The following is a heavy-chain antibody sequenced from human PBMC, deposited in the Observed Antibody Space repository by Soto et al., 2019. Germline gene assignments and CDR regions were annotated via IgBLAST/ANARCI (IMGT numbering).Heavy chain of an antibody. J-gene: IGHJ6*02. CDR3: ARTANTATGSVLRYFDWSSQKYYYYGMDV. V-gene: IGHV4-31*03. CDR2: IYYSGST. CDR1: GGSISSGGYY. D-gene: IGHD3-9*01. Sequence: QVQLQESGPGLVKPSQTLSLTCTVSGGSISSGGYYWSWIRQHPGKGLEWIGYIYYSGSTYYNPSLKSRVTISVDTSKNQFSLKLSSVTAADTAVYYCARTANTATGSVLRYFDWSSQKYYYYGMDVWGQGTTVTVSS.